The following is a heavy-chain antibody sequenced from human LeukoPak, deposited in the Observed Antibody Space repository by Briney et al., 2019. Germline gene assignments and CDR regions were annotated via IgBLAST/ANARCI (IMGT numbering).Heavy chain of an antibody. Sequence: ASGRVSFKAAGYTFTSYAMNLGRQAPGQGLEWMGWINTNTGNPTYVQGFTGRIVFSFDTSFSTAYLQISSLKAEDSAVYYCAKHGLGAVVKTDWGQGTLITVSS. CDR2: INTNTGNP. V-gene: IGHV7-4-1*02. CDR1: GYTFTSYA. J-gene: IGHJ4*02. D-gene: IGHD3-22*01. CDR3: AKHGLGAVVKTD.